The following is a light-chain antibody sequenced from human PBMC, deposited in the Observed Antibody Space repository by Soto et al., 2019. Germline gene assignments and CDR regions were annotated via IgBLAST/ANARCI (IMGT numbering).Light chain of an antibody. CDR1: QSISTR. V-gene: IGKV1-5*01. CDR2: DAS. Sequence: DIQMTQSPSTLSASVGDRVTITCRASQSISTRLAWYRQKSGKAPKFLVYDASNLDSGVPSRFSVSGSGTEYTLTIRSLQLDDVAPSYCKQYYSYSVTFGQGTKVDIK. J-gene: IGKJ1*01. CDR3: KQYYSYSVT.